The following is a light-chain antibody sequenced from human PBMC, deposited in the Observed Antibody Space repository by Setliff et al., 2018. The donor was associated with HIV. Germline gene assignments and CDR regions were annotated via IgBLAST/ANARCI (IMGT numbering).Light chain of an antibody. CDR2: SNN. J-gene: IGLJ2*01. CDR1: SSNIGSNT. V-gene: IGLV1-44*01. CDR3: AAWDDSLNGVV. Sequence: VLTQPPSTSGTPGQRVTISCSGGSSNIGSNTVNWYQQLPGTAPKLLIYSNNQRPSGVPDRFSGSKSGTSASLAISGLQSEDEADYYCAAWDDSLNGVVFGGGTKVTVL.